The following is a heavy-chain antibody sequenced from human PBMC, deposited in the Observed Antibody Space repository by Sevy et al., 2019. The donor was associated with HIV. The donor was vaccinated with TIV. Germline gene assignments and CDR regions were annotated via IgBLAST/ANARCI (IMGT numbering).Heavy chain of an antibody. CDR3: ARSPFYYGSGSYYLALRPHYYYGMDV. J-gene: IGHJ6*02. V-gene: IGHV3-21*01. Sequence: GGSLRLSCAASGFTFSSYSMNWVRQAPGKGLEWVSSISSSSSYIYYADSVKGRFTISRDNAKNSLYLQMNSLRAEATAVYYCARSPFYYGSGSYYLALRPHYYYGMDVWGQGTTVTVSS. D-gene: IGHD3-10*01. CDR2: ISSSSSYI. CDR1: GFTFSSYS.